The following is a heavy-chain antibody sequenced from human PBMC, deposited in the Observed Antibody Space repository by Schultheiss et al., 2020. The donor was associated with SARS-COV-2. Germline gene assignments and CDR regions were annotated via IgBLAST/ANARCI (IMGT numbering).Heavy chain of an antibody. D-gene: IGHD1-1*01. V-gene: IGHV4-34*01. J-gene: IGHJ6*02. CDR2: INHSGST. Sequence: SQTLSLTCAVYGGSFSGYYWSWIRQPPGKGLEWIGEINHSGSTNYNPSLKSRVTISVDTSKNQFSLKLSSVTAADTAVYYCARLRSYSTGTTTDYYYYGMDVWGQGTTVTVSS. CDR1: GGSFSGYY. CDR3: ARLRSYSTGTTTDYYYYGMDV.